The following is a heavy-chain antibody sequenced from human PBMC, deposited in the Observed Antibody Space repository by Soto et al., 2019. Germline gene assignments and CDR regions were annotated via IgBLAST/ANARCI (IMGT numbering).Heavy chain of an antibody. CDR3: AKAMSWVEGTHYYGMDV. V-gene: IGHV3-30*18. D-gene: IGHD1-26*01. J-gene: IGHJ6*02. CDR2: ISYDGSNK. CDR1: GFTFSSYG. Sequence: QVQLVESGGGVVQPGRSLRLSCAASGFTFSSYGMHWVRQAPGKGLEGVALISYDGSNKYYADSVQGRFTISRDNSKSTVYLQMSRLRAEDTAVDGCAKAMSWVEGTHYYGMDVWGQGTTVTVSS.